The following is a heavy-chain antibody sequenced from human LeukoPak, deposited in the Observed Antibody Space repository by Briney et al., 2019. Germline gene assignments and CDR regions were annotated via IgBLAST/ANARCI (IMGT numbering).Heavy chain of an antibody. V-gene: IGHV3-23*01. CDR2: ISGSGGRT. Sequence: GGSLRLSCAASGFTFSSYAMSWVRQAPGKGLEWVSAISGSGGRTYYADSVKGRFTISRDNSKNTLYLQMNSLRAEDTAVYYCAKYDILTGSPPFDPWGQGTLVTVSS. D-gene: IGHD3-9*01. CDR3: AKYDILTGSPPFDP. J-gene: IGHJ5*02. CDR1: GFTFSSYA.